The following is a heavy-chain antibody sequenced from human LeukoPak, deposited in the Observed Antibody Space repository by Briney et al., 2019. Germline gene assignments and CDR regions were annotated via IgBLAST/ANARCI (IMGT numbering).Heavy chain of an antibody. V-gene: IGHV1-2*06. CDR3: ARDYCSSTSCLFDY. CDR2: INPNSGDT. D-gene: IGHD2-2*01. Sequence: ASVKVSCKASGYTFTGYHMHWVRQAPGQGLEWMGRINPNSGDTNSAQNFQGRVTMTRDTSISTAYMELSRLRSDDTAVYYCARDYCSSTSCLFDYWGLGTLVTVSS. CDR1: GYTFTGYH. J-gene: IGHJ4*02.